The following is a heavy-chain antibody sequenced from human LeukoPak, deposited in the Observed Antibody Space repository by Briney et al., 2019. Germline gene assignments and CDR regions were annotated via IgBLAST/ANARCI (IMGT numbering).Heavy chain of an antibody. CDR1: AYTFTGYH. Sequence: ASVKVSCKASAYTFTGYHMHWGRQAPGQGLEWMGWINPDSGGTNYAQKFQGRVTMTRDTSISTAYMEVSRLRSDDTAVYYCAREGSGWYGNFDYWGQGTLVTVSS. J-gene: IGHJ4*02. CDR2: INPDSGGT. D-gene: IGHD6-19*01. CDR3: AREGSGWYGNFDY. V-gene: IGHV1-2*02.